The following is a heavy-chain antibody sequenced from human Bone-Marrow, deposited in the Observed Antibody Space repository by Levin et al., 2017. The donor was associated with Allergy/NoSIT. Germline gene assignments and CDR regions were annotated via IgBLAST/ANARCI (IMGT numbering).Heavy chain of an antibody. CDR3: AKDYYGYYYDSSGYYPPYYYYYGMDV. CDR1: GFTFSSYG. J-gene: IGHJ6*02. CDR2: ISYDGSNK. V-gene: IGHV3-30*18. Sequence: GGSLRLSCAASGFTFSSYGMHWVRQAPGKGLEWVAVISYDGSNKYYADSVKGRFTISRDNSKNTLYLQMNSLRAEDTAVYYCAKDYYGYYYDSSGYYPPYYYYYGMDVWGQGTTVTVSS. D-gene: IGHD3-22*01.